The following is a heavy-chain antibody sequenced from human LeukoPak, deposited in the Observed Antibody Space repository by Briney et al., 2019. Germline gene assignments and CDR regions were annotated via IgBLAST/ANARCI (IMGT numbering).Heavy chain of an antibody. D-gene: IGHD6-6*01. V-gene: IGHV3-15*01. J-gene: IGHJ4*02. Sequence: RSGGSLRLSCAASGFTFSSGWMGWVRQAPGKGLEWVGRSKSKADGGTTDYAAFVKGRFIVSRDDSKNTFYLQMNSLKTEDTAVYYCTTDRSIAIRPLFDYWGQGISVTVSS. CDR2: SKSKADGGTT. CDR3: TTDRSIAIRPLFDY. CDR1: GFTFSSGW.